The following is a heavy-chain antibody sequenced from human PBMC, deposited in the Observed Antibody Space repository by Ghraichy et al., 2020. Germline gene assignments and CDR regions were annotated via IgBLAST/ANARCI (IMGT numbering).Heavy chain of an antibody. J-gene: IGHJ5*02. D-gene: IGHD6-13*01. CDR2: INHSGST. V-gene: IGHV4-34*01. Sequence: SETLSLTCAVYGGSFSGYYWSWIRQPPGKGLEWIGEINHSGSTNYNPSLKSRVTISVDTSKNQFSLKLSSVTAADTAVYYCARGTAAAGTRGGWFDPWGQGTLVTVSS. CDR3: ARGTAAAGTRGGWFDP. CDR1: GGSFSGYY.